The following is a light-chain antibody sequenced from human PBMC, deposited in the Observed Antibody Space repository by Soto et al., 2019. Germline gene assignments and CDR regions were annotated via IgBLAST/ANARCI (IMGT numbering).Light chain of an antibody. J-gene: IGLJ3*02. V-gene: IGLV4-69*01. CDR1: NGHSSYA. CDR3: QTWGTGIQV. CDR2: LNSDGSH. Sequence: QPVLTQSPSASASLGASVKLTCTLTNGHSSYAIAWPQQQPEKGPRYLMKLNSDGSHSKGDGIPDRFSGSSSGAERYLTISSLQSEDEADYYCQTWGTGIQVFGGGTKVTVL.